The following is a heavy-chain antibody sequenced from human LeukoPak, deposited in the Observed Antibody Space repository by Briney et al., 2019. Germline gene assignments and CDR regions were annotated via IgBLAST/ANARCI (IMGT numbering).Heavy chain of an antibody. CDR3: ARGRDSGYLDY. CDR2: ISAYNGNT. D-gene: IGHD3-22*01. V-gene: IGHV1-18*01. J-gene: IGHJ4*02. Sequence: GASVKVSCKASGYTFTSYGISWVRQAPGQGLEWMGWISAYNGNTNYAQKLQGRVTMTTDTSTTTAYMELRSLRSDDTAFYYRARGRDSGYLDYWGQGTLVTVSS. CDR1: GYTFTSYG.